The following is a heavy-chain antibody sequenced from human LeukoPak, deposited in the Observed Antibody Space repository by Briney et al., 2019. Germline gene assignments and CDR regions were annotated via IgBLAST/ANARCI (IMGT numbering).Heavy chain of an antibody. CDR3: ARGPTVTTDY. CDR1: GASFSNYS. CDR2: MYYSGST. D-gene: IGHD4-17*01. V-gene: IGHV4-59*01. J-gene: IGHJ4*02. Sequence: SETLSLTCTVSGASFSNYSCHWIRQPPGKGLEWIGYMYYSGSTDYNPSLKSRVTMSLDTSKNQFSLNLSSVTAADTAVYYCARGPTVTTDYWGQGILVTVSS.